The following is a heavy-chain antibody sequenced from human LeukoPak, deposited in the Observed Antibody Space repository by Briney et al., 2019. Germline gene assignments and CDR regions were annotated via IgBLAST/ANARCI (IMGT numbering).Heavy chain of an antibody. CDR3: AKEYNVLRYFDWLSENDDAFDI. D-gene: IGHD3-9*01. J-gene: IGHJ3*02. CDR1: GFTFSSYG. Sequence: PGGSLRLSCAAPGFTFSSYGMHWVRQAPGKGLEWVAFIRYDGSNKYYADSVKGRFTISRDNSKNTLYLQMNSLRAEDTAVYYCAKEYNVLRYFDWLSENDDAFDIWGQGTMVTVSS. V-gene: IGHV3-30*02. CDR2: IRYDGSNK.